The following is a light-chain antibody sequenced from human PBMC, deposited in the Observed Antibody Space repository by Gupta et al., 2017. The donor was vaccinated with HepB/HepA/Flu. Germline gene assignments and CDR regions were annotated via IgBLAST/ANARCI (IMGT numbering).Light chain of an antibody. V-gene: IGKV1-39*01. CDR3: QQSEMIGIT. J-gene: IGKJ3*01. Sequence: DIQMTQSPSSLSGSAGETVSITCRTTQNIEKSLNWFQQKPGGAPRLLIYNGASLRPGVPARFSGSGSKTEFTLTIKKLQPEETATYYCQQSEMIGITLGPGTKMEI. CDR2: NGA. CDR1: QNIEKS.